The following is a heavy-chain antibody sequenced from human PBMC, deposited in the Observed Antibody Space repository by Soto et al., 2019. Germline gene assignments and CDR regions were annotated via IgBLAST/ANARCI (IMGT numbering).Heavy chain of an antibody. CDR1: GGSFSGYY. V-gene: IGHV4-34*01. CDR2: INHSGST. CDR3: ARHGHEEWTAIRASFAV. J-gene: IGHJ4*02. Sequence: SETLSLTCAVYGGSFSGYYWSWIRQPPGKGLEWIGEINHSGSTNYNPSLKSRVTISVDTSRNQFSLRLSSVTAADTAVYYCARHGHEEWTAIRASFAVWGQGALVPVAS. D-gene: IGHD2-21*02.